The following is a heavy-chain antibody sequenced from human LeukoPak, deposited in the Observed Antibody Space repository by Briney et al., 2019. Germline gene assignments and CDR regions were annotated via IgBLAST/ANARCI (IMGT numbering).Heavy chain of an antibody. J-gene: IGHJ4*02. D-gene: IGHD6-13*01. CDR1: GFTFEDYG. V-gene: IGHV3-20*04. Sequence: LGGSLRLSCAASGFTFEDYGMSWVRQAPGKGLEWVSTINWDGDDTVYADSVKGRFTISRDNARNSLYLQLNSLRAEDTAFYYCAKLDIAAAGEWGQGTLVTVSS. CDR3: AKLDIAAAGE. CDR2: INWDGDDT.